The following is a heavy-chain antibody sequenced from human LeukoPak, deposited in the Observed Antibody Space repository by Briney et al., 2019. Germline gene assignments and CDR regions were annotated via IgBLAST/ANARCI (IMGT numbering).Heavy chain of an antibody. D-gene: IGHD1-1*01. V-gene: IGHV1-8*01. CDR2: VDPNSGKT. Sequence: GSVKVSCKASGYTFTSFEINWVRQATGQGLEWMGWVDPNSGKTGYAQKFQGRVTMTKNTSMNTAYMELSSLKSDDTAVYYCARGPHDGTIDHWGQGTLVTVSS. CDR1: GYTFTSFE. J-gene: IGHJ4*02. CDR3: ARGPHDGTIDH.